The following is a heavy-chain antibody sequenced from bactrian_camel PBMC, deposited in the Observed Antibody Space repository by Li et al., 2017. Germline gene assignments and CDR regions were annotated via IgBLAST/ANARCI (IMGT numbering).Heavy chain of an antibody. J-gene: IGHJ4*01. CDR1: RVTYSGYC. V-gene: IGHV3S1*01. Sequence: QLVESGGGSVEAGGSLKLTCTASRVTYSGYCFGWFRQAAGQGRERVATLYPDSTVYADSVKGRFTLSRDNSKNLLYLSMTSLAPEDTAIYYCAAGRDPYGCSDSRLVFWGQGTQVTV. CDR3: AAGRDPYGCSDSRLVF. CDR2: LYPDST. D-gene: IGHD1*01.